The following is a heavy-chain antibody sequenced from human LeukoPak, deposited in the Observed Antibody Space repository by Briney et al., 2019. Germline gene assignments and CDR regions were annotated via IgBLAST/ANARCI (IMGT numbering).Heavy chain of an antibody. J-gene: IGHJ4*02. CDR1: GFTFDDYT. V-gene: IGHV3-43*01. CDR2: ITWDGGSA. D-gene: IGHD2/OR15-2a*01. CDR3: ATERQKYFEY. Sequence: GGSLRLSCAASGFTFDDYTMHWVRQAPGKGLEWVSLITWDGGSAFYADSVKGRFTISRDNSKNSLYVQMNSLRTEDTALYYCATERQKYFEYWGQGTLVTVSS.